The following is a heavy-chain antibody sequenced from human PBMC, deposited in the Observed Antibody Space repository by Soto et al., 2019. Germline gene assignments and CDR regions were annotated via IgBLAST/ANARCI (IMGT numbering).Heavy chain of an antibody. V-gene: IGHV3-23*01. CDR2: ISSSGGRT. D-gene: IGHD2-21*02. Sequence: GGSLRLSCVASGFTFSNSAMSWVRHVPGKGLEWAAGISSSGGRTNHAGSVKGRFTISRDNSKDTLYLQMNSLRAEDTALYYCAKVQEFCGFNCYIVDSWGQGVLVTVSS. J-gene: IGHJ4*02. CDR3: AKVQEFCGFNCYIVDS. CDR1: GFTFSNSA.